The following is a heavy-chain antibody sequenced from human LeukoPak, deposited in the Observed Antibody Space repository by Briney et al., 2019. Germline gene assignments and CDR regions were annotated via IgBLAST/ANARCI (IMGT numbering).Heavy chain of an antibody. CDR1: GGSSSTST. CDR2: IIPLFGAA. CDR3: ARDNPNYGGNWFDP. Sequence: SVKVSCRASGGSSSTSTISWVRQAPGQGLEWMGGIIPLFGAANYAQKFKGRVTITADKSTSTAYMELSTLRSEDTAVYYCARDNPNYGGNWFDPWGQGTMVTVSS. J-gene: IGHJ5*02. D-gene: IGHD4-23*01. V-gene: IGHV1-69*06.